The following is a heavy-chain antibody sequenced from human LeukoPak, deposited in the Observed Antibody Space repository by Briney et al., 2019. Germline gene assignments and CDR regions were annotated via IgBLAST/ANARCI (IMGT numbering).Heavy chain of an antibody. CDR1: GFSFRTDW. D-gene: IGHD6-13*01. CDR3: VRSQYSSNS. CDR2: IKQDGSEK. J-gene: IGHJ5*02. V-gene: IGHV3-7*01. Sequence: GGSLRLSCAASGFSFRTDWMGWVRQPPGKGLEWVANIKQDGSEKYYVDSVKGRFTISRDNAKNSLFLQMNSLRVEDTAVYYCVRSQYSSNSWGQGTLVTVSS.